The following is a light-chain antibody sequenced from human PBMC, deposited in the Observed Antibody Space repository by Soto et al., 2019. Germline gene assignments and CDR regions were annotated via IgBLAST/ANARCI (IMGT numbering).Light chain of an antibody. CDR2: GGS. Sequence: EVVLTQSPGTLSLSPGARATLSCRASQTVTSSYLDWYHQKPGQAPRLLVFGGSSRATAIPDRFRGVGSGTYFTLTISRLEPEDSAVYYCQQYGSSPLTFGGGTKVEI. V-gene: IGKV3-20*01. CDR1: QTVTSSY. CDR3: QQYGSSPLT. J-gene: IGKJ4*01.